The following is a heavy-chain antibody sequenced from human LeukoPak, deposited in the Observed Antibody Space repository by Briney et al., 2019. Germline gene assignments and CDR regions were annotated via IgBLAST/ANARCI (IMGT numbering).Heavy chain of an antibody. J-gene: IGHJ4*02. CDR1: GYSISSGYY. V-gene: IGHV4-38-2*02. Sequence: SETLSLTCTVSGYSISSGYYWGWIRQPPGKGLEWIGSIYHSGSTYYNPSLKSRVTISVDTSKNQFSLKLSSVTAADTAVYYCARIGFRDCSGGSCYSKLFDYWGQGTLVTVSS. CDR3: ARIGFRDCSGGSCYSKLFDY. CDR2: IYHSGST. D-gene: IGHD2-15*01.